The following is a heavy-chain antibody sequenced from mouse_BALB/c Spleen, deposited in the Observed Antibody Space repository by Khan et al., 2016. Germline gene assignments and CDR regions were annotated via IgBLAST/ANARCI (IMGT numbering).Heavy chain of an antibody. V-gene: IGHV14-4*02. D-gene: IGHD2-2*01. CDR3: NAGNGYYDAMDY. CDR1: GFNIKDYY. Sequence: VQLQQSGAELVRSGALVKLSCTSFGFNIKDYYINWVRQRPEQGLEWIGWIDPENGDTESAPKLQGKATMTAQTSSNTPYLHLSSLTAEDTAVYYCNAGNGYYDAMDYWGQGTSVTVSS. J-gene: IGHJ4*01. CDR2: IDPENGDT.